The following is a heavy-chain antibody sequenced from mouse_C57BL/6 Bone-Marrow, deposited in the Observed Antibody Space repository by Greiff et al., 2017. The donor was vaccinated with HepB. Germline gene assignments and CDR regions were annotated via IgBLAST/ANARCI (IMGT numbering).Heavy chain of an antibody. CDR1: GYTFTEYT. V-gene: IGHV1-62-2*01. CDR3: ARHGYDGYYVGYWYFDV. D-gene: IGHD2-3*01. CDR2: FYPGSGSI. Sequence: QVQLKQSGAELVKPGASVKLSCKASGYTFTEYTIHWVKQRSGQGLEWIGWFYPGSGSIKYNEKFKDKATLTADKSSSTVYMELSRLTTEDSAVYFCARHGYDGYYVGYWYFDVWGTGTTVTVSS. J-gene: IGHJ1*03.